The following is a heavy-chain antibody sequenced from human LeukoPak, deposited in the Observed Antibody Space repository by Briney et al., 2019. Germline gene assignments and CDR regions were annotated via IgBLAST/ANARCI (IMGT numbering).Heavy chain of an antibody. CDR2: IRSKANSYAT. CDR1: GFTFSGSA. J-gene: IGHJ4*02. CDR3: SRPLSFGELFRLDD. Sequence: PGGSLRLSCAASGFTFSGSAMHWVRQASGKGLEWVGRIRSKANSYATAYAASVKGRFTISRDDSKNTAYLQMNSLRAEDTALYYCSRPLSFGELFRLDDWGQGTLVTVSS. V-gene: IGHV3-73*01. D-gene: IGHD3-10*01.